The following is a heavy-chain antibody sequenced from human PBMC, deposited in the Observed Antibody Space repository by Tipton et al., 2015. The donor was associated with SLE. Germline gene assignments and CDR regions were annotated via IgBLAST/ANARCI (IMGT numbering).Heavy chain of an antibody. CDR1: GFTFSHYG. D-gene: IGHD4-17*01. CDR3: AKEMDDYGDYLEDY. CDR2: ISYDGSNK. J-gene: IGHJ4*02. Sequence: SLRLSCAASGFTFSHYGMHWVRQAPGKGLEWVAVISYDGSNKYYADSVKGRFTISRDNSKNTLYLQMNSLRAEDTAVYYCAKEMDDYGDYLEDYWGQGSLVTVSS. V-gene: IGHV3-30*18.